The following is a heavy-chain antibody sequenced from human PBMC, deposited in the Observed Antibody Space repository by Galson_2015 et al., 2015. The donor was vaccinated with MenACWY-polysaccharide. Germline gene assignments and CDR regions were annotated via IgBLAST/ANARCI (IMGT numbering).Heavy chain of an antibody. J-gene: IGHJ3*02. CDR1: GSRFSNSG. CDR2: IQYGGSNK. V-gene: IGHV3-33*01. Sequence: SLRLSCAASGSRFSNSGMHWVRQAPGKGLEWVAVIQYGGSNKVYADSVKGRFTISRDNSKNTVFLEMNTLGVEDTAVHYCAREGSRIVFHAFDIWGQGTMVTVSS. CDR3: AREGSRIVFHAFDI. D-gene: IGHD2-2*01.